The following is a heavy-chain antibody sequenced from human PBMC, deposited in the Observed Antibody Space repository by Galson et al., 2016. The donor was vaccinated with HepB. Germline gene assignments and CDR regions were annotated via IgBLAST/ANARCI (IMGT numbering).Heavy chain of an antibody. J-gene: IGHJ4*02. D-gene: IGHD3-10*01. Sequence: EPLSLTCTVSGGSVSSTTYYWGWIRQPPGKGLEWIGNTFYSGRTYYNPSLKSRLTISVDPSKNQFSLRLRSVTAADTAVYYYARQRRSGTGDEIEYWGQGTLVTVSS. CDR1: GGSVSSTTYY. CDR2: TFYSGRT. CDR3: ARQRRSGTGDEIEY. V-gene: IGHV4-39*01.